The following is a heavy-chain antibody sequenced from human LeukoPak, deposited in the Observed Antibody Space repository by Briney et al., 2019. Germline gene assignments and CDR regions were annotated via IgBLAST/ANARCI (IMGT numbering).Heavy chain of an antibody. CDR1: GFTFSSYA. J-gene: IGHJ4*02. CDR2: ISGSGGST. D-gene: IGHD3-22*01. Sequence: QPGGSLRLSCAASGFTFSSYAMSWVRQAPGKGLAWVSAISGSGGSTYYADSVKGRFTISRDNSKNTLYLQMNSLRAEDTAVYYCAKDFRITMIVVVRGNYFDYWGQGTLVTVSS. V-gene: IGHV3-23*01. CDR3: AKDFRITMIVVVRGNYFDY.